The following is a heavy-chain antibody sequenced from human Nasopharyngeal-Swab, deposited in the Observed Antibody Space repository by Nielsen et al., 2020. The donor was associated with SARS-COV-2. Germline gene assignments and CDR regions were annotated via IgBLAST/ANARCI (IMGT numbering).Heavy chain of an antibody. CDR3: ARDRHGDDSRNYYYGMDV. Sequence: GVLKISCAASGFTFSSYAMHWVRQAPGKGLEWVSYISSSGSTIYYADSVKGRFTISRDNAKKSLYLQMNSLRAEDTAVYYCARDRHGDDSRNYYYGMDVWGQGTTVSVSS. V-gene: IGHV3-48*04. CDR1: GFTFSSYA. CDR2: ISSSGSTI. D-gene: IGHD4-23*01. J-gene: IGHJ6*02.